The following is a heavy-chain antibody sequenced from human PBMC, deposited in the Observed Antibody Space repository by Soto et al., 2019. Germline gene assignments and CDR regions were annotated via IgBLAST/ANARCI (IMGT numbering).Heavy chain of an antibody. D-gene: IGHD3-3*01. V-gene: IGHV3-72*01. CDR2: TRNKANSYTT. J-gene: IGHJ6*03. Sequence: GGSLRLSCAASGFTFSDHYMDWVRQAPGKGLEWVGRTRNKANSYTTEYAASVKGRFTISRDDSKNSLYLQMNSLKTEDTAVYFCARVQTTSIWSGSSKDYYNYLDVWGKGTTVTVSS. CDR1: GFTFSDHY. CDR3: ARVQTTSIWSGSSKDYYNYLDV.